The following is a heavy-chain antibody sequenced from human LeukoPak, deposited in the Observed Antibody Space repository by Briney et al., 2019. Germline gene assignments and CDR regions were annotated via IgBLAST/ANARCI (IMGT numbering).Heavy chain of an antibody. CDR1: GFTFGDYA. J-gene: IGHJ4*02. V-gene: IGHV3-23*01. Sequence: GGSLRLSCTASGFTFGDYAMSWVRQAPGKGLEWVSGISGRGDTTYYADSVEGRFTISRDSFKNTFYLQMNSLRAEDTAIYYCAEDQRFWGQGTPVTVSS. CDR2: ISGRGDTT. CDR3: AEDQRF. D-gene: IGHD3-3*01.